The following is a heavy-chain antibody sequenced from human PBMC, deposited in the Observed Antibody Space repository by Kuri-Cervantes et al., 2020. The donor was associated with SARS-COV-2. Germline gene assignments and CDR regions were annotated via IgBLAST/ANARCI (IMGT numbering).Heavy chain of an antibody. CDR2: IYTSGST. CDR3: ARAWVVTIFGVVDGWFDP. J-gene: IGHJ5*02. V-gene: IGHV4-61*10. D-gene: IGHD3-3*01. CDR1: GGSISSGSYY. Sequence: SETLSLTCTGSGGSISSGSYYWSWIRQPAGKGLEWIGYIYTSGSTNYNPSLKSRVTISVDTSKNPFSLKLSSVTAADTAVYYCARAWVVTIFGVVDGWFDPWGQGTLVTVSS.